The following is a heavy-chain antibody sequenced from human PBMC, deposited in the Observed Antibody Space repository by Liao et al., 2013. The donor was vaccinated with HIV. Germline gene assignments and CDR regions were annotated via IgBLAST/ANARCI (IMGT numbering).Heavy chain of an antibody. D-gene: IGHD6-25*01. Sequence: QVQLQESGPGLVKPSETLSLTCTVSGGSINSYSWSWIRQPAGKGLECIGRIHTSGSTNYRSSLKSRVTMSVDRSKNQFSLKLRSVTAADTAVYYCARIGSGVATDWFDPWGQGTLVTVSS. CDR1: GGSINSYS. CDR2: IHTSGST. CDR3: ARIGSGVATDWFDP. J-gene: IGHJ5*02. V-gene: IGHV4-4*07.